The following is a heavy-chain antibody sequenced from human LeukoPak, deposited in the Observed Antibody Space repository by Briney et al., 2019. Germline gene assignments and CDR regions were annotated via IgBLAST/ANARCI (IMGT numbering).Heavy chain of an antibody. J-gene: IGHJ6*02. CDR2: IIPIFGTA. D-gene: IGHD6-19*01. CDR1: GGTFSSYA. CDR3: AKFLGIAVAEGVAYYYYGMDV. V-gene: IGHV1-69*13. Sequence: SVEVSCKASGGTFSSYAISWVRQAPGQGLEWMGGIIPIFGTANYAQKFQGRVTITVDESTSTAYMELSSLRAEDTAVYYCAKFLGIAVAEGVAYYYYGMDVWGQGTTVTVSS.